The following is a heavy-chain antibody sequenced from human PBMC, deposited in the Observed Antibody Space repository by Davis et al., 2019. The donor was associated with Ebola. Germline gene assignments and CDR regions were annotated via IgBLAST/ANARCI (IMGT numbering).Heavy chain of an antibody. D-gene: IGHD4-11*01. Sequence: MPSETLSLTCTVSGDSINYSPYYWGWIRQPPGKGLEWIGTIYYSGSTSYDPSLKSRVTISVDTSKNQFSLKLRSVTAADTAIYYCARHYDQDYSHYWGQGALVTVSS. J-gene: IGHJ4*02. V-gene: IGHV4-39*01. CDR2: IYYSGST. CDR3: ARHYDQDYSHY. CDR1: GDSINYSPYY.